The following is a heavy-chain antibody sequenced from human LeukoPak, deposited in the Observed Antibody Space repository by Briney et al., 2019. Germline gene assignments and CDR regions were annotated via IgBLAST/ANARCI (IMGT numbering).Heavy chain of an antibody. CDR2: ISHSGTT. J-gene: IGHJ4*02. CDR1: GGSFNGYY. D-gene: IGHD3-22*01. CDR3: ARHRDHYYDSSGYIDY. V-gene: IGHV4-34*01. Sequence: SGTLSLTCTVYGGSFNGYYWSWIRQPPGKGLEWIGEISHSGTTNYNPSLTSRVTMSLDTSKNHFSLNLSSVTAADTAVYYCARHRDHYYDSSGYIDYWGQGTLVTVSS.